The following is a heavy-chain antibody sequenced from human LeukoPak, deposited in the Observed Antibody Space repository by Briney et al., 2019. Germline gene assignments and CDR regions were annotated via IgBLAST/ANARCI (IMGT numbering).Heavy chain of an antibody. CDR3: ARVSYGQYRSGWYEGNYYYMAV. Sequence: SETLSLTCTVSGGSISTDYWSWIRQPPGKGLEWIGHIYYSGSTNYNSSLKSRATISVDTSKNQFSLKLSSVTAADTAVYYCARVSYGQYRSGWYEGNYYYMAVWGKGTTVTVSS. J-gene: IGHJ6*03. V-gene: IGHV4-59*01. CDR2: IYYSGST. CDR1: GGSISTDY. D-gene: IGHD6-19*01.